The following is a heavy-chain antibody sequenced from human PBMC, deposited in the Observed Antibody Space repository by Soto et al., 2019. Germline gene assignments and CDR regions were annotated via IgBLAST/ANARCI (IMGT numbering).Heavy chain of an antibody. CDR2: IWYDGSNK. CDR3: ARDMITFGGVIDY. CDR1: GFTFSSYG. V-gene: IGHV3-33*01. Sequence: QVQLVESGGDVVQPGRSLRLSCAASGFTFSSYGMHWVRQAPGKGLEWVAVIWYDGSNKYYADSVKGRFTISRDNSKNTLYLQMNSLRAEDTAVYYCARDMITFGGVIDYWGQGTLVTVSS. D-gene: IGHD3-16*02. J-gene: IGHJ4*02.